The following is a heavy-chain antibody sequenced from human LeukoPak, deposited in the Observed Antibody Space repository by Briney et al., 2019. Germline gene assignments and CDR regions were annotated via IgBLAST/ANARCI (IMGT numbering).Heavy chain of an antibody. CDR3: ARGLAARSGFDP. D-gene: IGHD6-6*01. J-gene: IGHJ5*02. CDR1: GYTFTSYY. V-gene: IGHV1-46*01. Sequence: ASVKVSCKASGYTFTSYYMHWVRQAPGQGLEWMGIINPSGGSTSYAQKFQGSVTMTRDMSTSTVYMELSSLRSEDTAVHYCARGLAARSGFDPWGQGTLVTVSS. CDR2: INPSGGST.